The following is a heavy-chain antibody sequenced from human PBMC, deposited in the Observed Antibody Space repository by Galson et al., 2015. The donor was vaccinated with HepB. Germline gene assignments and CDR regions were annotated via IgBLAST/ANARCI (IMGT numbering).Heavy chain of an antibody. Sequence: SLRLSCAASGFTIRSSYMTWVRQAPGKGLEYVSFIYSGGTTCYADSVKGRFTISRDNSKNTLYLQMNSLRAEDTAVYYCARAVDYRFGPWGQGTLVTVSS. J-gene: IGHJ5*02. CDR2: IYSGGTT. CDR3: ARAVDYRFGP. CDR1: GFTIRSSY. D-gene: IGHD3-16*01. V-gene: IGHV3-53*01.